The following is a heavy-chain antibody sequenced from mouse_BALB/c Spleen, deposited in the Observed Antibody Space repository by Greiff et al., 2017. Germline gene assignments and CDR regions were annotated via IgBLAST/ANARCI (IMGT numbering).Heavy chain of an antibody. V-gene: IGHV1S81*02. CDR1: GYTFTSYW. Sequence: QVQLQQPGAELVKPGASVKLSCKASGYTFTSYWMHWVKQRPGQGLEWLGEINPSNGRTNYTEKFKSKAPLTVDKSSSTAYMQLSSLTSEDSAVYYCARGYYDYDAGAMDYWGQGTSVTVSS. D-gene: IGHD2-4*01. CDR2: INPSNGRT. J-gene: IGHJ4*01. CDR3: ARGYYDYDAGAMDY.